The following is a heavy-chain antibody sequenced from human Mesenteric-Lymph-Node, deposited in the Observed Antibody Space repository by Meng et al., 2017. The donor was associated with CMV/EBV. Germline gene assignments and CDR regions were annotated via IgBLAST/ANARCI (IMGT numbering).Heavy chain of an antibody. CDR2: IIPIFGAA. V-gene: IGHV1-69*05. CDR1: ADTFTGYY. Sequence: SVKVSCKASADTFTGYYIHWVRQAPGQGLEWMGWIIPIFGAANYAQKFQGRVTITTDESTSTAYMELSSLRSEDTAVYYCATTFGSHFRFDPWGQGTLVTVSS. D-gene: IGHD2/OR15-2a*01. J-gene: IGHJ5*02. CDR3: ATTFGSHFRFDP.